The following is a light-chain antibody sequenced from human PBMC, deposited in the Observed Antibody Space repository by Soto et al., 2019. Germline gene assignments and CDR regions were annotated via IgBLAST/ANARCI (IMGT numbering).Light chain of an antibody. CDR3: HQYGSSPGT. V-gene: IGKV3-20*01. CDR1: QSVTSNY. Sequence: EIVLTQSPGTLSSSPGERATLSRRASQSVTSNYLAWYQQKRGQAPRLLIWGASIRATGLPDRFSSGGSGTDFTLTISRLEAEDFAVYYCHQYGSSPGTFGQGTKVDI. J-gene: IGKJ1*01. CDR2: GAS.